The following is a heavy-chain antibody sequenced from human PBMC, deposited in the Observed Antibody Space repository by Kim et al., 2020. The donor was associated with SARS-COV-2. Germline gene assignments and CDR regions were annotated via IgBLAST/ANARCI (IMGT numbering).Heavy chain of an antibody. CDR1: GYTFTSYA. D-gene: IGHD2-15*01. J-gene: IGHJ4*02. Sequence: ASVKVSCKASGYTFTSYAMHWVRQAPGQRLEWMGWINAGNGNTKYSQKFQGRVTITRDTSASTAYMELSSLRSEDTAVYYCARAIGYCSGGSCYWEDYWGQATLVTVSS. V-gene: IGHV1-3*01. CDR3: ARAIGYCSGGSCYWEDY. CDR2: INAGNGNT.